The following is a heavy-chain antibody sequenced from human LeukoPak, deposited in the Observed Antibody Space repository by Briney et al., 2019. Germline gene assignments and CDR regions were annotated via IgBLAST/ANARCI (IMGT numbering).Heavy chain of an antibody. V-gene: IGHV4/OR15-8*01. CDR3: ATRATDGPL. J-gene: IGHJ4*02. Sequence: ASETLSLICVVSGASISSGYWSTWVRQPPGKGLKWIGEIHDSGSANCNPSLKSRVTISVDKSKNQFSLNLTSVTAADTAVYYCATRATDGPLWGQGTLVTVSS. CDR1: GASISSGYW. CDR2: IHDSGSA. D-gene: IGHD5-24*01.